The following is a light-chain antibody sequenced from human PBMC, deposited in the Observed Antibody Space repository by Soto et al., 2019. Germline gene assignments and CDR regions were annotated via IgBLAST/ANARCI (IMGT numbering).Light chain of an antibody. Sequence: DIQLTQSPSSLSASVGDRVTITCRARQSISSYLNWYQQKPGKAPKLLIYAASSLQSGVPSRFSGSGSATDFTLTISRLPPADVATYYFQQSYSTPYTFGQGTKLEIK. CDR3: QQSYSTPYT. V-gene: IGKV1-39*01. CDR2: AAS. J-gene: IGKJ2*01. CDR1: QSISSY.